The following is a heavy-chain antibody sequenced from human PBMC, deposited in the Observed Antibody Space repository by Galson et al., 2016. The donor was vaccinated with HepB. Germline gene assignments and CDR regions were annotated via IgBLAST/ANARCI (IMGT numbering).Heavy chain of an antibody. CDR1: GFNFGNYA. D-gene: IGHD3-10*01. Sequence: SLRLSCAASGFNFGNYAMNWVRQAPGKGPEWVSSIKGGGASPKYADSVTGRFTISRDNTHHTLHLQMNSLRAEDTAVYYCVKDFYGSGSYFSVGHDHWGQGTLVTVSS. V-gene: IGHV3-23*01. CDR3: VKDFYGSGSYFSVGHDH. CDR2: IKGGGASP. J-gene: IGHJ4*02.